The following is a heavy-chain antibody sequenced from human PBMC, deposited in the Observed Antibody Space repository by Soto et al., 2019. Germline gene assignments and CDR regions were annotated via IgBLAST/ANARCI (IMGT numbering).Heavy chain of an antibody. CDR1: GGSISSYY. CDR2: IYTSGST. CDR3: ARDNYYGSGSYYYCYYYGMDV. J-gene: IGHJ6*02. V-gene: IGHV4-4*07. D-gene: IGHD3-10*01. Sequence: PSETLSLTCTVSGGSISSYYWSWIRQPAGKGLEWIGRIYTSGSTNYNPSLKSRVTMSVDTSKNQFSLKLSSVTAADTAVYYCARDNYYGSGSYYYCYYYGMDVWGQGTTVTVSS.